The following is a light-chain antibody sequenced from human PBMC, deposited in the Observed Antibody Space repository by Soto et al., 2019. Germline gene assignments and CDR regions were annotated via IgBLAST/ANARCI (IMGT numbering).Light chain of an antibody. CDR3: QQSYSTPYT. V-gene: IGKV1-39*01. J-gene: IGKJ2*01. Sequence: DIPMTQSPSSLSASVGDRVTITCRASQSISSYLNWYQQKPGKAPKLLIYAASSLQSGVPPRFSGSGSGTDFTLTISSLQPEDFATYYCQQSYSTPYTFGQGTRLEIK. CDR1: QSISSY. CDR2: AAS.